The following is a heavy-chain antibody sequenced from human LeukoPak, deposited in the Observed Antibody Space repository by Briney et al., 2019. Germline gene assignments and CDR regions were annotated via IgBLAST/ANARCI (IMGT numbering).Heavy chain of an antibody. CDR2: ISGSGGST. D-gene: IGHD3-10*01. CDR1: GFTFSSYA. V-gene: IGHV3-23*01. Sequence: PGGSLRLSCAASGFTFSSYAMGWVRQAPGKGLEWVSAISGSGGSTYYADSVKGRFTISRDNSKNTLYLQMNSLRAEDTAVYSCAKDYGSGSYVDYWGQGTLVTVSS. J-gene: IGHJ4*02. CDR3: AKDYGSGSYVDY.